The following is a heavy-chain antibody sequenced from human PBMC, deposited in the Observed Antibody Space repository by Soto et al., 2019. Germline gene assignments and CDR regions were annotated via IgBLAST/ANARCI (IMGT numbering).Heavy chain of an antibody. V-gene: IGHV4-31*03. CDR2: IYYSGST. Sequence: QVQLQESGPGLVKPSQTLFLTCTVSGGSISSGGYYWSWIRQHPGKGLEWIGYIYYSGSTYYNPSLKSRVTISVDTSKNQFSLKLSSVTAADTAVYYCARDGYDFWSGHRFDPWGQGTLVTVSS. CDR1: GGSISSGGYY. D-gene: IGHD3-3*01. CDR3: ARDGYDFWSGHRFDP. J-gene: IGHJ5*02.